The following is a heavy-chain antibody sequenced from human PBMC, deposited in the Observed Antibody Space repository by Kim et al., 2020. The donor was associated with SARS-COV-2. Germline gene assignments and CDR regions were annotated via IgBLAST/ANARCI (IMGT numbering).Heavy chain of an antibody. CDR2: INHSGST. D-gene: IGHD6-13*01. V-gene: IGHV4-34*01. J-gene: IGHJ5*02. CDR3: ARGGGGTRMYSSRHPPPFDP. CDR1: GGSFSGYY. Sequence: SETLSLTCAVYGGSFSGYYWSWIRQPPGKGLEWIGEINHSGSTNYNPSLKSRVTISVDTSKNQFSLKLSSVTAADTAVYYCARGGGGTRMYSSRHPPPFDPWGQGTLVTVSS.